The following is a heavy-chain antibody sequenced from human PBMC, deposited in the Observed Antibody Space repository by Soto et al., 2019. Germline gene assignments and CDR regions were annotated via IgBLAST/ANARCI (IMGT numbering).Heavy chain of an antibody. D-gene: IGHD3-22*01. Sequence: GGSLRLSCAASGFTFSTYGMHWVRHAPGKGLEWVAVISYDGSNKYYADSVRGRFTISRDNSKNTLYLQMNSLRAEDTAVYYCANAGRYDSSGYYQFDYWGQGTLVTVSS. CDR2: ISYDGSNK. CDR1: GFTFSTYG. V-gene: IGHV3-30*18. CDR3: ANAGRYDSSGYYQFDY. J-gene: IGHJ4*02.